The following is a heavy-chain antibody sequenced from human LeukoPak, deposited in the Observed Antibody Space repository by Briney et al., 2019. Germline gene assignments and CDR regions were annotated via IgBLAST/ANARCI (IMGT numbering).Heavy chain of an antibody. CDR1: GGSISSYY. D-gene: IGHD6-13*01. CDR3: ARGSSSWAHDY. CDR2: IYYSGST. Sequence: SETLSLTCTVSGGSISSYYWSWIRQPPGKGLEWIGYIYYSGSTNYNPSLKSRVTISVDTSKNQFSLKLSSVTTADTAVYYCARGSSSWAHDYWGQGTLVTVSS. J-gene: IGHJ4*02. V-gene: IGHV4-59*01.